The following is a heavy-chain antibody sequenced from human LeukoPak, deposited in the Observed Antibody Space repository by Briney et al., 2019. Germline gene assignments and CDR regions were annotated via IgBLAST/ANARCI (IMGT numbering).Heavy chain of an antibody. D-gene: IGHD1-14*01. CDR2: ISGSGGST. J-gene: IGHJ3*02. CDR3: ARTLRLGTPRAFDI. CDR1: GFTFSSYA. Sequence: GGSLRLSCAASGFTFSSYAMSWVRQAPGKGLEWVSAISGSGGSTYYADSVKGRFTISRDNAKNSLYLQMNSLRAEDTALYYCARTLRLGTPRAFDIWGRGTMVTVSS. V-gene: IGHV3-23*01.